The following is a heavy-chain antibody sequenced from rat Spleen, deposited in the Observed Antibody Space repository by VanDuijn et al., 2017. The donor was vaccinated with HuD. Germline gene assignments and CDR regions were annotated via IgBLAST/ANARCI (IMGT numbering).Heavy chain of an antibody. CDR1: GFIFSDYY. CDR2: ISYEGSST. Sequence: EVQVVESGGGLVQPGRSLKLSCAASGFIFSDYYMAWVRQAPKKGPEWVASISYEGSSTYYGDSVKGRFTISRDNAKSTLYLQMNSLRSEDTATYYCTRHVDAWGQGASVTVSS. J-gene: IGHJ4*01. V-gene: IGHV5-22*01. CDR3: TRHVDA.